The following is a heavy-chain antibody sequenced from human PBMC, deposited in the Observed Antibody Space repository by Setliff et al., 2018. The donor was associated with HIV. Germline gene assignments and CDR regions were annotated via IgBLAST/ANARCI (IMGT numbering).Heavy chain of an antibody. CDR3: ARPSLGIGGGSKFDS. D-gene: IGHD3-3*01. CDR1: GASMRGTNYY. V-gene: IGHV4-39*01. J-gene: IGHJ4*02. Sequence: KLSEPLSLTCTVSGASMRGTNYYWGWVRQPPGKGLEWIGNFHFSGSTYYNPSLKSRVTISVDPSQNQFSLRLISVTAADAAIYYCARPSLGIGGGSKFDSWGQGIRVTVSS. CDR2: FHFSGST.